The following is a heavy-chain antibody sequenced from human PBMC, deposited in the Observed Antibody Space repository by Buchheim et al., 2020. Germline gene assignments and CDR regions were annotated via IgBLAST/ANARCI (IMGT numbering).Heavy chain of an antibody. D-gene: IGHD1-26*01. CDR3: ARDTDSRERADW. CDR1: GFIVSRNY. V-gene: IGHV3-66*01. CDR2: IYGGGTT. J-gene: IGHJ4*02. Sequence: VESGGDVVQPGGSLRLSCEASGFIVSRNYMNWVRQAPGKGLEWVSSIYGGGTTYYADSVKGRFTISRDESRNTVYLPMRSLRVEDTAVYYCARDTDSRERADWWGPGTL.